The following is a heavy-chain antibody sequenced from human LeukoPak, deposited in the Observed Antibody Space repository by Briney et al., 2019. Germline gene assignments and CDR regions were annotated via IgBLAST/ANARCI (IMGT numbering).Heavy chain of an antibody. J-gene: IGHJ4*03. CDR1: GFTVSGNY. CDR2: IYSGGST. D-gene: IGHD5-24*01. CDR3: VAVSRAAYSFDY. V-gene: IGHV3-53*01. Sequence: GGSLRLSCAASGFTVSGNYMSWVRQAPGKGLEWVPVIYSGGSTYYADSVKGRFTISRDNSKNTLYLQMNSLRAEDTAVYYCVAVSRAAYSFDYWGKGPRSPSP.